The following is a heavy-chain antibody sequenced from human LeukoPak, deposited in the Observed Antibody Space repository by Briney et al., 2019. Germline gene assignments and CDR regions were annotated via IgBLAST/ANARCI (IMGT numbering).Heavy chain of an antibody. CDR1: GGSISSSSYY. CDR3: ARRVAYGSGSYDFDY. V-gene: IGHV4-39*01. J-gene: IGHJ4*02. CDR2: IYYSGST. Sequence: ASETLSLTCTVSGGSISSSSYYWGWIRQPPGKGLEWIGSIYYSGSTYYNPSLKSRVTISVDTSKNQFSLKLSSVTAADTAVYYCARRVAYGSGSYDFDYWGQGTLVTVSS. D-gene: IGHD3-10*01.